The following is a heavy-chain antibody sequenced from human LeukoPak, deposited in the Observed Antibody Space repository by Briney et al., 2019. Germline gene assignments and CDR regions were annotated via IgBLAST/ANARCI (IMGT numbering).Heavy chain of an antibody. CDR3: ASFLYGSGRL. J-gene: IGHJ4*02. CDR2: IKSDGSIT. V-gene: IGHV3-74*01. Sequence: PPGGSLRLSCAASGFTFSYYWMHWVRRVPGKGVVWVSRIKSDGSITNYADSVKGRFTISRDNAKNTVYLQMNSLRAEDAAMYYCASFLYGSGRLGGQGTLVTVSS. CDR1: GFTFSYYW. D-gene: IGHD3-10*01.